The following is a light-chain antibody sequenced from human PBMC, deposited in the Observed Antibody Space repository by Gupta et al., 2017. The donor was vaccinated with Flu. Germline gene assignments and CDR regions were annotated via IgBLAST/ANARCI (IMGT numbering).Light chain of an antibody. J-gene: IGKJ4*01. V-gene: IGKV3-15*01. CDR2: GAS. CDR3: QQYNNWLRT. Sequence: PATLSVSAGERVTISCRASESVSSNLAWNQQKPGKAPRLLISGASTRATGIPARFSGSGSGTEFTLTISSLQSEDFAAYYCQQYNNWLRTFGGGTKVEIK. CDR1: ESVSSN.